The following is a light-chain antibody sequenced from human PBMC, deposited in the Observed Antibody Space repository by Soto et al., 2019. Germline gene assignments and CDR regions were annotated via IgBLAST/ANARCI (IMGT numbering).Light chain of an antibody. Sequence: EIVLTQSPGTLSLSPGERATLSCRASQSVSNNYLAWYQQKPGQAPRLLIYGASNRDTGIPDRFSGSGSGTDFTLTISRLEPADFAVYYCQQYGSSGTFGQGTKVDIK. J-gene: IGKJ1*01. CDR3: QQYGSSGT. CDR1: QSVSNNY. CDR2: GAS. V-gene: IGKV3-20*01.